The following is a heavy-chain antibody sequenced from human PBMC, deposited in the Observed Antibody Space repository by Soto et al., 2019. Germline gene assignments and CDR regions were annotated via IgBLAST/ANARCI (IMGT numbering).Heavy chain of an antibody. D-gene: IGHD6-19*01. CDR1: GFMFDSYA. CDR2: ISPGGDRI. V-gene: IGHV3-48*02. Sequence: EVQLVESGGGLVQPGGSLRLSCVASGFMFDSYAMNWVRQAPGKGLEWVSYISPGGDRIYYAESLKGRITISIDNARNSLSLQMNILSDDDTAVYYCTKIADSAGWGVDFWGQGPLVTVSS. CDR3: TKIADSAGWGVDF. J-gene: IGHJ4*02.